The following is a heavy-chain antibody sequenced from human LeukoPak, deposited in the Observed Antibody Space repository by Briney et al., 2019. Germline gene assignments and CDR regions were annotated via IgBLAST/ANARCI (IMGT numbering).Heavy chain of an antibody. D-gene: IGHD3-22*01. CDR2: ISYDGSNK. J-gene: IGHJ4*02. Sequence: GGSLRLSCAASGFTFSSYGMHWVRQAPGKGLEWVAVISYDGSNKNYADSVKGRFTISRDNSKNTLYLQMNSLRAEDTAVYYCAKDLEILVFTLVDCWGQGTLVTVSS. V-gene: IGHV3-30*18. CDR1: GFTFSSYG. CDR3: AKDLEILVFTLVDC.